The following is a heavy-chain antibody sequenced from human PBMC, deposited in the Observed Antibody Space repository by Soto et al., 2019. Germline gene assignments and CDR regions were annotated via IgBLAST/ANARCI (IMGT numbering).Heavy chain of an antibody. Sequence: GESLKISCAASGFIFTNYAMNWVRQAPGKGLEWVSVIGGRGNSAYYADSVQGRFTISRDNSKNTLSLQMSSLTADDTAIYYCVREGRGSFDFWGRGTMVTVSS. CDR3: VREGRGSFDF. CDR2: IGGRGNSA. CDR1: GFIFTNYA. V-gene: IGHV3-23*01. J-gene: IGHJ3*01. D-gene: IGHD5-12*01.